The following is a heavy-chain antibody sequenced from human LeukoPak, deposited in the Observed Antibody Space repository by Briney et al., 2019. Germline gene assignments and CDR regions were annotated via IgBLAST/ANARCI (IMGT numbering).Heavy chain of an antibody. V-gene: IGHV3-21*01. Sequence: PGGSLRLSCAASGFTLSSYSMNWVRQAPGKGLEWVSSISSSSSYIYYADSVKGRFTISRDNAKNSLYLQMNSLRAEDTAVYYCARDGSGSSPSGMDVWGQGTTVTVSS. J-gene: IGHJ6*02. D-gene: IGHD3-10*01. CDR2: ISSSSSYI. CDR1: GFTLSSYS. CDR3: ARDGSGSSPSGMDV.